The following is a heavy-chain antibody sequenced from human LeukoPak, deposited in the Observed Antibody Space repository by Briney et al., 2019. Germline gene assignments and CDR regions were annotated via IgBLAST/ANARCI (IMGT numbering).Heavy chain of an antibody. CDR1: GFTFSDYS. CDR3: ARSYCSGGSCYDY. V-gene: IGHV3-48*02. J-gene: IGHJ4*02. Sequence: GGSLILSCAASGFTFSDYSMNWVRQAPGKGLEWVSYIRSSSSTINYADSVKGRFTISRDNAKNSLYLQMNSLRDEDTAVYYCARSYCSGGSCYDYWGQGTLVTVSS. D-gene: IGHD2-15*01. CDR2: IRSSSSTI.